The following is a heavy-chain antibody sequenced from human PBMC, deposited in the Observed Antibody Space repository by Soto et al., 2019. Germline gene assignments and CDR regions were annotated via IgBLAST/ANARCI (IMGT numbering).Heavy chain of an antibody. D-gene: IGHD3-10*01. CDR1: GFTFSSYG. CDR3: ARDRRGVIDY. J-gene: IGHJ4*02. Sequence: QVQLVESGGGVVQPGRSLRLSCEASGFTFSSYGMHWVRQAPGKGLEWVAVIWYDGSNKYYADSVKGRFTISRDNSKNTLYLQMNSLRAEDTAVYYCARDRRGVIDYWGQGTLVTVSS. CDR2: IWYDGSNK. V-gene: IGHV3-33*01.